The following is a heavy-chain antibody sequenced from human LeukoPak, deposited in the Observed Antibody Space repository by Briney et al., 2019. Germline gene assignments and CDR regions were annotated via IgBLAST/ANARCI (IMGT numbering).Heavy chain of an antibody. CDR3: ARAGGSGSFDY. CDR1: GGSISSSSYY. CDR2: IYYSGST. D-gene: IGHD3-10*01. V-gene: IGHV4-39*07. J-gene: IGHJ4*02. Sequence: PSETLSLTCTVSGGSISSSSYYWGWIRQPPGKGLEWIGTIYYSGSTYYNPSLKSRVTISVDTSKNQFSLKLSSVTAADTAVYYCARAGGSGSFDYWGQGTLVTVSS.